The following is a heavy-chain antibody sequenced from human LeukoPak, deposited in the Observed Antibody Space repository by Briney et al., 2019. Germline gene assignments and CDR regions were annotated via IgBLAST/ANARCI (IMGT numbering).Heavy chain of an antibody. D-gene: IGHD2-15*01. J-gene: IGHJ4*02. V-gene: IGHV3-30*02. Sequence: GGSLRLSCAATGFNFRNYAMHWVRQAPGKEPEWVALIRFDGSHKYYADSVKGRFTISRDNSRDTLSLQMSSLRAEDTAVYYCTRSAYCTGGTCYSKTFDYWGQGTLVTVSS. CDR3: TRSAYCTGGTCYSKTFDY. CDR2: IRFDGSHK. CDR1: GFNFRNYA.